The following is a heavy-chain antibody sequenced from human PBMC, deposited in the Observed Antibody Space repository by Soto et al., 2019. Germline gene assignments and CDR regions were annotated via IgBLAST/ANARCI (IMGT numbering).Heavy chain of an antibody. Sequence: EVQLLESGGGLIQPGGSLRLSCAASGFTFSSYAMSWVRQAPGKGLEWVSALSGSGGYTHYADSVKGRFTISRDNSKNTLYLQMNSLRAEDTAVYYCAKATLVVVAAIQGNAFNLWGQGTMVTVSS. V-gene: IGHV3-23*01. J-gene: IGHJ3*01. CDR1: GFTFSSYA. CDR3: AKATLVVVAAIQGNAFNL. CDR2: LSGSGGYT. D-gene: IGHD2-15*01.